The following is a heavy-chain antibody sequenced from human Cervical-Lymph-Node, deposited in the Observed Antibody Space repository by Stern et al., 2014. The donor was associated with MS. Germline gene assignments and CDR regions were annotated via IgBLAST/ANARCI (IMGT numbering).Heavy chain of an antibody. CDR3: AKDWEYDGDIGWYSDV. D-gene: IGHD4-17*01. CDR1: GFDFSHYG. CDR2: ISYDVSTK. V-gene: IGHV3-30*18. J-gene: IGHJ2*01. Sequence: VQLVESGGGVVQPGRSVRVSCAASGFDFSHYGMNWVRQAPGKGLEWVAFISYDVSTKSYADSVKGRFTISRDNSNDMVYLQMDSLRTEDTAVYYCAKDWEYDGDIGWYSDVWGRGTLVTVSS.